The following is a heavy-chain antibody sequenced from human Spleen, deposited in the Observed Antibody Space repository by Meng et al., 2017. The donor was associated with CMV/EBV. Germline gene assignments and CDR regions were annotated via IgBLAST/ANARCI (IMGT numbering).Heavy chain of an antibody. J-gene: IGHJ4*02. CDR3: AKDPFDY. CDR2: FSGRGGST. V-gene: IGHV3-23*01. CDR1: GFTFSNYA. Sequence: GESLKISCAASGFTFSNYAMSWVRQAPGKGLEWASVFSGRGGSTYYADSVRGRFTISRDNSKNTLHLQMNSLRDEDTAVYYCAKDPFDYWGQGTLVTVSS.